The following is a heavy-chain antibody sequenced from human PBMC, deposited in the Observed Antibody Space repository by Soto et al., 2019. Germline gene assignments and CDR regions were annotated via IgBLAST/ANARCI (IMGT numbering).Heavy chain of an antibody. Sequence: SETLSLTCTVSGGSISSYYWSWIRQPPGKGLEWIGYIYYSGSTNYNPSLKSRVTISVDTSKNQFSLKLSSVTAADTAVYYCAATDKVVAPYYYGRDVWGPGTTVTVFS. CDR2: IYYSGST. D-gene: IGHD2-15*01. CDR1: GGSISSYY. J-gene: IGHJ6*02. CDR3: AATDKVVAPYYYGRDV. V-gene: IGHV4-59*01.